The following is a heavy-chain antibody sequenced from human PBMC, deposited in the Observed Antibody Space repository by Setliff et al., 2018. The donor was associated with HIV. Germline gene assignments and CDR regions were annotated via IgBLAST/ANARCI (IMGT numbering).Heavy chain of an antibody. CDR3: ARGEGTKYYYYYYMDV. Sequence: SETLSLTCTVSGGSISSGNYYWNWIRQSAEKGLEWTGHIYTSGSTNYNPSLKSRVTISIDTSKNQYSLKVNSVTAADTAVYYCARGEGTKYYYYYYMDVWGKGTTVTVSS. D-gene: IGHD1-7*01. J-gene: IGHJ6*03. CDR1: GGSISSGNYY. CDR2: IYTSGST. V-gene: IGHV4-61*09.